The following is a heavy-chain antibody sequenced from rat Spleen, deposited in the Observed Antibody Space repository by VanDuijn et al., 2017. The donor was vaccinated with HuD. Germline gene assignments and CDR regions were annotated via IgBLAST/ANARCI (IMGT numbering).Heavy chain of an antibody. D-gene: IGHD1-11*01. Sequence: EVQVVESGGGLVQPGRSLKLSCTASGLTFSDYNMAWVRQAPEKGLEWVASIIYDGSRTHYRDSAKGRFTISRDNAESTLYLQMDSLRSEETATYYCATHEGSSGFTYWGQGTLVTVSS. CDR1: GLTFSDYN. CDR3: ATHEGSSGFTY. J-gene: IGHJ3*01. CDR2: IIYDGSRT. V-gene: IGHV5S10*01.